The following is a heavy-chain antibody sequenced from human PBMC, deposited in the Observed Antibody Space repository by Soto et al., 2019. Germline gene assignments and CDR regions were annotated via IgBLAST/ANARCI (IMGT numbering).Heavy chain of an antibody. CDR1: GYSITIHG. V-gene: IGHV3-33*02. J-gene: IGHJ4*02. CDR2: IWSHGADQ. Sequence: GGSLRLSCAASGYSITIHGMHWVRQAPGKGLEWVALIWSHGADQYYADSVRGRFTVSRDTSTNTVFLQMHSLRADDTATYYCGKDIRCGSIDYWAQGTTVTGSS. D-gene: IGHD1-1*01. CDR3: GKDIRCGSIDY.